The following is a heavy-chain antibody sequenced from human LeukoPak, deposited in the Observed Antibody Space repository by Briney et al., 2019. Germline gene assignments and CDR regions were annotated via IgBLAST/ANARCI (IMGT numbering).Heavy chain of an antibody. CDR3: AKVRGTYSSGFFFDY. CDR1: GFTFDDYA. D-gene: IGHD6-19*01. CDR2: ISWNSGYI. V-gene: IGHV3-9*01. J-gene: IGHJ4*02. Sequence: PGGSLRLSCAASGFTFDDYAMHRVRQAPGKGLEWLSIISWNSGYIGYADSVKGRFTISRDNAKNSLYLQMDSLRAEDTAFYYCAKVRGTYSSGFFFDYWGQGTLVTVSS.